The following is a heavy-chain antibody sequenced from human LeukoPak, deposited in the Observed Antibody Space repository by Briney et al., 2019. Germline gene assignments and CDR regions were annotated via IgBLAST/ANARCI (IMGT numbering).Heavy chain of an antibody. J-gene: IGHJ3*02. D-gene: IGHD3-22*01. CDR1: GYSFTSYW. CDR2: IYPGDSDT. V-gene: IGHV5-51*01. Sequence: PGESLKISCKGSGYSFTSYWIGWVRQMPGKGLEWMGIIYPGDSDTRYSPSFQGQVTISADKSISTAYLQWSSLKASDTAMYYCARRHSSSYYYDSSGYYFAFDIWAKGQWSPSLQ. CDR3: ARRHSSSYYYDSSGYYFAFDI.